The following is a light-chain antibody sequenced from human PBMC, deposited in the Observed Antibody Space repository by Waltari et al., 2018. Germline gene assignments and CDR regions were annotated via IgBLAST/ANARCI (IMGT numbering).Light chain of an antibody. CDR1: TSDVGGYNY. Sequence: QSALTQPRSVSGSPGQSVTISCIGTTSDVGGYNYVSWYQQYPRKATNPVIYDVNNRPSGVPERFSGSKSGNTASLTISGLQAEDEADYYCCSYAGSSTVYVFGSGTEVTV. CDR2: DVN. V-gene: IGLV2-11*01. J-gene: IGLJ1*01. CDR3: CSYAGSSTVYV.